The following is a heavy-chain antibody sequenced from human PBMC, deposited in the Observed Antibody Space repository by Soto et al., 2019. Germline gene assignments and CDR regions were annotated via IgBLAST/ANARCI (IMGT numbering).Heavy chain of an antibody. CDR1: GVNCRNYA. CDR2: ISSSSNYI. Sequence: PGGSLRLSCAASGVNCRNYAMSWVRQAPGKGLEWISSISSSSNYIYYADSVRGRFTLSRDNAKNSLYLQMNSLRAEDTAVYYCARDRFGVARCAFDIWGQGTMVTVSS. D-gene: IGHD3-10*01. CDR3: ARDRFGVARCAFDI. J-gene: IGHJ3*02. V-gene: IGHV3-21*01.